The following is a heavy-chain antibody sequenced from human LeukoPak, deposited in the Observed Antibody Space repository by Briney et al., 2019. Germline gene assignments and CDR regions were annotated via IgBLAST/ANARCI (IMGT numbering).Heavy chain of an antibody. D-gene: IGHD3-22*01. V-gene: IGHV4-59*01. Sequence: SETLSLTCTVSGVSISGYYWSWIRQPPGKGLEWVGYIYYSGTTNYNPSLKSRVTISVDTSRNQFSLKLSSVTAADTAVYYCAREPSFYYDSSGYYYYYGMDVWGQGTTVTVSS. CDR2: IYYSGTT. CDR3: AREPSFYYDSSGYYYYYGMDV. J-gene: IGHJ6*02. CDR1: GVSISGYY.